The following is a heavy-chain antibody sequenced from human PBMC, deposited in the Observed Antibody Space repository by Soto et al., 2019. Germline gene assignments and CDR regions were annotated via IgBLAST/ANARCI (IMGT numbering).Heavy chain of an antibody. Sequence: EVQLVESGGGLVQPGGSLRLSCAASGFTVSSNYMSWVRQAPGKGLEWVSVIYSGGSTYYADSVKGRFTISRDNSKNTLYLQMNSLRAEDTAVYYCARAPLGYCSGASCPRDAFDIWGQGTMVTVSS. CDR2: IYSGGST. V-gene: IGHV3-66*01. J-gene: IGHJ3*02. D-gene: IGHD2-15*01. CDR1: GFTVSSNY. CDR3: ARAPLGYCSGASCPRDAFDI.